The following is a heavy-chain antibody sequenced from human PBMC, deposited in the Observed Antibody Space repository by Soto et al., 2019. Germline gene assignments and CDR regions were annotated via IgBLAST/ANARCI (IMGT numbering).Heavy chain of an antibody. Sequence: ASVKVSCKASGYTFTSYAMHCVCQAPGQRLEWMGWINAGNGNTKYSQKFQGRVTITRDTSTSTAYMELSSLRSEDTAVYYCARGYWFGELLATATYFDYWGQGTLVTVSS. CDR2: INAGNGNT. CDR1: GYTFTSYA. V-gene: IGHV1-3*01. CDR3: ARGYWFGELLATATYFDY. D-gene: IGHD3-10*01. J-gene: IGHJ4*02.